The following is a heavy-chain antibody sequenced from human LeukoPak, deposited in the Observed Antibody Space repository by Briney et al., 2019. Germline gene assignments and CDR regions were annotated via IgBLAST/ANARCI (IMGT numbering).Heavy chain of an antibody. CDR2: IHHSGTI. CDR3: AGGNDDSKLHH. Sequence: SETLSLTCSVSGDSITSGNYYWSWIRQHPEKGPECIGHIHHSGTIYYNPSLLSRATISVDASKNQFSLRLSSVTAADTALYYCAGGNDDSKLHHWGQGTLVTVSS. D-gene: IGHD3-22*01. J-gene: IGHJ1*01. V-gene: IGHV4-31*03. CDR1: GDSITSGNYY.